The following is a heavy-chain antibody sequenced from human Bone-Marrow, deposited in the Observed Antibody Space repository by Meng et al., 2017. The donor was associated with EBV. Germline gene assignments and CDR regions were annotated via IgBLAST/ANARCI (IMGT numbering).Heavy chain of an antibody. V-gene: IGHV3-74*01. CDR1: GLALSSYW. CDR2: NNEDGSFT. Sequence: AELVEAGGALGQAGVTLGRSCEATGLALSSYWMHWVRQAPGKGLVWFSRNNEDGSFTTYADYVKRRFTISRDNAKNTLYLQRNSLRAEDTAVYYCSRDLVGSADSWGQGTLVTVSS. D-gene: IGHD2-8*02. CDR3: SRDLVGSADS. J-gene: IGHJ4*02.